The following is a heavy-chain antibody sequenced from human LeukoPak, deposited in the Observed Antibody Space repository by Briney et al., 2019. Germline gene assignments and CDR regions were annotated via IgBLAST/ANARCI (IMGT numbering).Heavy chain of an antibody. D-gene: IGHD6-19*01. Sequence: PGGSLRLSCAASGFTFSSYAMSWVRQAPGKGLEWVSAISGSGGSTYYADSVKGRFTISRDNPKNTLYLQMNSLRAEDTAVYYCAKTSGGSGWPHYYYYGMDVWGQGTTVTVSS. J-gene: IGHJ6*02. V-gene: IGHV3-23*01. CDR3: AKTSGGSGWPHYYYYGMDV. CDR1: GFTFSSYA. CDR2: ISGSGGST.